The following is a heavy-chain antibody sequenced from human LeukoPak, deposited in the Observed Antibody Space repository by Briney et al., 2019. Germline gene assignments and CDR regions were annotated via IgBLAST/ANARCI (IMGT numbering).Heavy chain of an antibody. Sequence: PGGSLRLSCTTSGFTFSNFGIHWVRQAPGKGLEWVSVIKSDGTAKHYADFAKGRFTISRDNSKSTLYLEMNSLTSEDRAVYYCTKGISAEDYRPFFWGQGTLVTVSS. V-gene: IGHV3-33*05. J-gene: IGHJ4*02. D-gene: IGHD3-16*02. CDR2: IKSDGTAK. CDR3: TKGISAEDYRPFF. CDR1: GFTFSNFG.